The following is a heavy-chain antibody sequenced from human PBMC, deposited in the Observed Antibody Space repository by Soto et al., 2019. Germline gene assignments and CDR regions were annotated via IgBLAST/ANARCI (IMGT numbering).Heavy chain of an antibody. V-gene: IGHV3-7*01. D-gene: IGHD4-4*01. CDR1: GFTFSDSW. CDR2: IKPDESEK. J-gene: IGHJ5*02. CDR3: VRGGSNYAS. Sequence: EVQLVESGGGLVQPGGSLRLSCTASGFTFSDSWMTWVRQAPGKGLEWVARIKPDESEKKYADSVKGRFSISRDNDKNSMYLQMDDLRGEDTAVYYCVRGGSNYASWGQGTLVTVSS.